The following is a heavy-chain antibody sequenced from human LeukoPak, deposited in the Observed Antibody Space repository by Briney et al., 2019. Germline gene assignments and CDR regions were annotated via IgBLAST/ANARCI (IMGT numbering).Heavy chain of an antibody. D-gene: IGHD3-10*01. CDR3: ARVFGRAPPFDY. V-gene: IGHV4-38-2*02. Sequence: SETLSLTCTVSGYSITSGYYWGWIRQPPGKGLEWIGSIYYSGSTYYNPSLKSRVTISVDTSKNQFSLKLSSVTAADTAVYYCARVFGRAPPFDYWGQGTLVTVSS. CDR1: GYSITSGYY. J-gene: IGHJ4*02. CDR2: IYYSGST.